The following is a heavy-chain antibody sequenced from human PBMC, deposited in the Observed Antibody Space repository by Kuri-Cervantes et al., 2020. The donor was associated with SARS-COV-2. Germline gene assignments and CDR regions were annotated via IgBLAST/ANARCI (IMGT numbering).Heavy chain of an antibody. Sequence: ASVKVSCKVSGYTLTELSMHWVRQAPGKGLEWMGGFDPEDGETIYAQKFQGRVTMTEDTSTDTAYMELSSLRSEGTAVYYCAREGSCSSTSCPSDYWGQGTLVTVSS. V-gene: IGHV1-24*01. J-gene: IGHJ4*02. D-gene: IGHD2-2*01. CDR3: AREGSCSSTSCPSDY. CDR1: GYTLTELS. CDR2: FDPEDGET.